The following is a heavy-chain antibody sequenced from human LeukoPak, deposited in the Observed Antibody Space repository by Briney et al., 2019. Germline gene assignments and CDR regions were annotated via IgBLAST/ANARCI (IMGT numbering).Heavy chain of an antibody. CDR1: GYTFTGYY. CDR3: ARDPYCSGGSCYSGPPVDY. V-gene: IGHV1-2*02. Sequence: ASVKVSCKASGYTFTGYYMHWVRQAPGQGLEWMGWINPNSGGTNYAQKFQGRVTMTRDTSISTAYMELSRLRSDDTAVYYCARDPYCSGGSCYSGPPVDYWGQGTLVTVPS. CDR2: INPNSGGT. J-gene: IGHJ4*02. D-gene: IGHD2-15*01.